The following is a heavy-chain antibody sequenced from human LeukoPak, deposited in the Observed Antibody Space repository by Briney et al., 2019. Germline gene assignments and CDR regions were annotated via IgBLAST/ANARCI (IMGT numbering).Heavy chain of an antibody. Sequence: GGSLRLSCAASGFTFSNYDMHWVRQAPGKGLEWVAVIWYDGSNKYYGDSVKGRFTISRDNSKNTLYLQVNSLRAEDTAVYYCARDTRDYYDSSGHYYVGTFDFWGQGTLVTVS. CDR1: GFTFSNYD. CDR2: IWYDGSNK. J-gene: IGHJ4*02. D-gene: IGHD3-22*01. V-gene: IGHV3-33*01. CDR3: ARDTRDYYDSSGHYYVGTFDF.